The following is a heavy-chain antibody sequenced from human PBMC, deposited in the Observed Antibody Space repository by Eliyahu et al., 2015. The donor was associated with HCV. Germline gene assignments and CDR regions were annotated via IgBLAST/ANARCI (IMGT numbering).Heavy chain of an antibody. CDR3: ARDQVLGIAVAGTNPPHWFDP. Sequence: GLEWVANIKQDGSEKYYVDSVKGRFTISRDNAKNSLYLQMNSLRAEDTAVYYCARDQVLGIAVAGTNPPHWFDPWGQGTLVTVSS. J-gene: IGHJ5*02. V-gene: IGHV3-7*04. D-gene: IGHD6-19*01. CDR2: IKQDGSEK.